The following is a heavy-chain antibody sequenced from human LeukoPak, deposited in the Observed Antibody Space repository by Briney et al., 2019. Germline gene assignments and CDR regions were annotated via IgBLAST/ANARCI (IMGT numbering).Heavy chain of an antibody. V-gene: IGHV4-4*02. D-gene: IGHD3-22*01. CDR3: ARGDSSGYYYFDY. Sequence: SETLSLTCAVSGGSISNSNWWSWVRQPPGKGLVWIGQIYHSGSTNYNPSLKSRVTTSIDKSKNQFSLKLSSVTAADTAVYYCARGDSSGYYYFDYWGQGILVTVSS. CDR1: GGSISNSNW. J-gene: IGHJ4*02. CDR2: IYHSGST.